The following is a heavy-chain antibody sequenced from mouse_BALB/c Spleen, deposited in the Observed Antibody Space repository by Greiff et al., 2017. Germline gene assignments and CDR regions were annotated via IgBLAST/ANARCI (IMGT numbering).Heavy chain of an antibody. CDR3: ARDGYYGYDDDAMDY. J-gene: IGHJ4*01. V-gene: IGHV7-1*02. Sequence: EVQGVESGGGLVQPGGSLRLSCATSGFTFSDFYMEWVRQPPGKRLEWIAASRNKANDYTTEYSASVKGLFIVSRDTYQSILYLQMNALRAEDTAIEYFARDGYYGYDDDAMDYWGQGTSVTVSA. D-gene: IGHD2-2*01. CDR2: SRNKANDYTT. CDR1: GFTFSDFY.